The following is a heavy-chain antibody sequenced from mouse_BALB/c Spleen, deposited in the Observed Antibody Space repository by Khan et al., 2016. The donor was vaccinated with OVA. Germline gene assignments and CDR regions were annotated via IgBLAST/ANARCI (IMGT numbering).Heavy chain of an antibody. CDR2: ISLGGNT. D-gene: IGHD2-4*01. V-gene: IGHV5-6-5*01. CDR3: EREDPMITTWFAY. Sequence: EVELVESGGGLVKPGGSLKLSCAASGFTFSTYIMSWVRQTPEKRLEWVASISLGGNTFSPDSVKGRFTISRDDARNILYLQMSSLSSEDTAMYYCEREDPMITTWFAYWGQGTLVTVSA. J-gene: IGHJ3*01. CDR1: GFTFSTYI.